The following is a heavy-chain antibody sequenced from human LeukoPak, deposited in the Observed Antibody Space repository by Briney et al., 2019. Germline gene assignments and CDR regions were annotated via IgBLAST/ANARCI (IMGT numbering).Heavy chain of an antibody. Sequence: SETLSLTCSVSGGSISGSYWSWIRRPPGKGLEWLGYIYYTGSTNYNPSLKSRVTMSVDTSRNQFSLKLTSVTAADTAVYYCARGAGIAARLRYYYYYMDVWGKGTTVTVSS. D-gene: IGHD6-6*01. CDR1: GGSISGSY. CDR2: IYYTGST. CDR3: ARGAGIAARLRYYYYYMDV. V-gene: IGHV4-59*01. J-gene: IGHJ6*03.